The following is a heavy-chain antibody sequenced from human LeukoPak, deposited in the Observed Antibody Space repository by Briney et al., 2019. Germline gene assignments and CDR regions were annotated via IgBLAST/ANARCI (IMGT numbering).Heavy chain of an antibody. J-gene: IGHJ5*02. V-gene: IGHV3-23*01. D-gene: IGHD3-22*01. CDR3: AKGSSGYFADL. CDR2: ISNDGGGT. Sequence: GGSLRLSCAASGFIFINYGLMWVRQAPGKGLEWVSAISNDGGGTQYADFVEGRFTISRDNSKNTLFLQMSSLRAEDTALYYCAKGSSGYFADLWGQGTLVTVSS. CDR1: GFIFINYG.